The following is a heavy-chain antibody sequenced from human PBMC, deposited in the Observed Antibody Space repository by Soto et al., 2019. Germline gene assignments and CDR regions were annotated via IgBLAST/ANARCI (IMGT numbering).Heavy chain of an antibody. J-gene: IGHJ5*02. Sequence: SETLSLTCTVSGGSVSSGSYYWSWIRQPPGKGLEWIGYIYTSGSTNYNPSLKSRVTMSVDTSKNQFSLRLSSVTAADTAVYYCARGKYCSSTSCSIFDPWGQGTLVTVSS. CDR3: ARGKYCSSTSCSIFDP. D-gene: IGHD2-2*01. CDR2: IYTSGST. V-gene: IGHV4-61*01. CDR1: GGSVSSGSYY.